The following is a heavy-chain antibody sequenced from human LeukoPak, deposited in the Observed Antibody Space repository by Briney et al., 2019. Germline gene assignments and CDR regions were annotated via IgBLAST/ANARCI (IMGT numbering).Heavy chain of an antibody. CDR3: ARARGSYLAFDY. CDR2: IKSKTDGGTT. V-gene: IGHV3-15*01. D-gene: IGHD1-26*01. Sequence: PGGSLRLSCAASGFTFSNAWMSWVRQAPGKGLEWVGRIKSKTDGGTTDYAAPVKGRFTISRDDSKNTLYLQMNSLRAEDTAVYYCARARGSYLAFDYWGQGTLVTVSS. CDR1: GFTFSNAW. J-gene: IGHJ4*02.